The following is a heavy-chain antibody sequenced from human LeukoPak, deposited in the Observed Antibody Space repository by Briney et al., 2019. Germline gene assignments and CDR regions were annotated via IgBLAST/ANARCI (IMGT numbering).Heavy chain of an antibody. V-gene: IGHV4-61*08. Sequence: SETLSLTCAVSGGSIIVAAYSWSWIRQPPGKGLEWIGYIYYSGSTNYNPSLKSRVTISVDTSKNQFSLKLSSVTAADTAVYYCARVLNKHSYADYCSQGTLVTVSS. CDR1: GGSIIVAAYS. D-gene: IGHD5-18*01. CDR2: IYYSGST. CDR3: ARVLNKHSYADY. J-gene: IGHJ4*02.